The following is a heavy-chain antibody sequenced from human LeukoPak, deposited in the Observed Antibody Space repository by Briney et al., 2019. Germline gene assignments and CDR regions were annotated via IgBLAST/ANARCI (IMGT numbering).Heavy chain of an antibody. Sequence: SETLSLTCTVSGGSIGSSSYYWGWIRQPPGRGLEWIGSIDYSGSTYYNPSLKSRATISVDTSKNQFSLKLSSVTAADTAVYYCARETSGNYWFDPWGQGTLVTVSS. J-gene: IGHJ5*02. D-gene: IGHD1-26*01. CDR2: IDYSGST. CDR3: ARETSGNYWFDP. V-gene: IGHV4-39*01. CDR1: GGSIGSSSYY.